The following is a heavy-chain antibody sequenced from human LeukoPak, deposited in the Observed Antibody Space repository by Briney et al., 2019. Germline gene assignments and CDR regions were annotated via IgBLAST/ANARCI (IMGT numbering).Heavy chain of an antibody. Sequence: PGGSLRLSCAASGFTFSSYSMNWVCQAPGKGLEWVSYINSSSSTIYYADSVKGRFTISRDNAKNSLYLQMNSLRAEDTAVYYCARDPYYDYVWGSYRSEPFDYWGQGTLVTVSS. CDR3: ARDPYYDYVWGSYRSEPFDY. V-gene: IGHV3-48*01. CDR1: GFTFSSYS. J-gene: IGHJ4*02. D-gene: IGHD3-16*02. CDR2: INSSSSTI.